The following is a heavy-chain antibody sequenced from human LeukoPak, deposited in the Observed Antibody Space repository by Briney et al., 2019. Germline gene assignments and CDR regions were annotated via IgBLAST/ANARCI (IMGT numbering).Heavy chain of an antibody. Sequence: PGGSLRLSCAASGFTFDDYAMHWVRQAPGKGLEWVSGIYSGGSTYYADSVKGRFTISRDNSKNTLYLQMNSLRAEDTAVYYCARHKPADFWSGYFDFWGQGTLVTVSS. D-gene: IGHD3-3*01. CDR1: GFTFDDYA. CDR3: ARHKPADFWSGYFDF. CDR2: IYSGGST. J-gene: IGHJ4*02. V-gene: IGHV3-66*04.